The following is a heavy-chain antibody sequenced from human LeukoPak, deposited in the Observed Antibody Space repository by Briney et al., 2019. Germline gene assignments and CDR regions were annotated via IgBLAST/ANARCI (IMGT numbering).Heavy chain of an antibody. Sequence: GGSLRLSCAASGFTFSSYSMNWVLQAPGKGLEWVSSISSSSSYIYYADSVKGRFTISRDNAKNSLYLQMNSLRAEDTAVYYCARYRGYSYGLPMYYFDYWGQGTLVTVSS. CDR2: ISSSSSYI. J-gene: IGHJ4*02. CDR1: GFTFSSYS. CDR3: ARYRGYSYGLPMYYFDY. D-gene: IGHD5-18*01. V-gene: IGHV3-21*01.